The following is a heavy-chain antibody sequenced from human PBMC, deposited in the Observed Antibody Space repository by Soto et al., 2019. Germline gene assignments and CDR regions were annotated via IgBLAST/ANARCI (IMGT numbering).Heavy chain of an antibody. V-gene: IGHV3-33*01. CDR2: IWYDGSNK. CDR1: GFTFSSYG. D-gene: IGHD2-15*01. CDR3: ARERLPRRGFDP. J-gene: IGHJ5*02. Sequence: GGSLRLSCAASGFTFSSYGMHWVRQAPGKGLEWVVVIWYDGSNKYYADSVKGRFTISRDNSKNTLYLQMNSLRAEDTAVYYCARERLPRRGFDPWGQGTLVTVSS.